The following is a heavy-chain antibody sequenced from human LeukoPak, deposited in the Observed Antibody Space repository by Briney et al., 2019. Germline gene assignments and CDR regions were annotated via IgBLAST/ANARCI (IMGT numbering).Heavy chain of an antibody. CDR2: IYSGGST. J-gene: IGHJ4*02. CDR3: ARRSPIAGAGPRRLED. D-gene: IGHD6-13*01. V-gene: IGHV3-53*01. CDR1: GFTVSSSH. Sequence: PGGSLRLSCAASGFTVSSSHTSWVRLAPGKGLEWVSIIYSGGSTSYADSVKGRFIISRDNSKNTLYLQMNSLRAEDTAVYYCARRSPIAGAGPRRLEDWGQGTLFTVSS.